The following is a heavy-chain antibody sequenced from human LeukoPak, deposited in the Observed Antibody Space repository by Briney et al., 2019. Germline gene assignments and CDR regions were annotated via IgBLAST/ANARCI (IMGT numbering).Heavy chain of an antibody. CDR1: GYSISSGYY. D-gene: IGHD2-2*01. J-gene: IGHJ4*02. V-gene: IGHV4-38-2*02. Sequence: PSETLSLTCSVSGYSISSGYYWGWIRQPPGKGLEWIGSIYHSGNAYYNPSLKSRVTISVDTSKNQFSLKLSSGTAADTAVYYCAREVVEYQLLNLFDYWGQGTLVTVSS. CDR2: IYHSGNA. CDR3: AREVVEYQLLNLFDY.